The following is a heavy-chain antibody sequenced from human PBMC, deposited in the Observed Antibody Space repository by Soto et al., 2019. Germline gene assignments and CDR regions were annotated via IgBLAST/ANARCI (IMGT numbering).Heavy chain of an antibody. CDR2: TYYRSKWFN. CDR3: VSEKRTVGGTRGYIDY. J-gene: IGHJ4*02. CDR1: GDSVSRNSAA. Sequence: SQTLSLTCAISGDSVSRNSAAWSWIRQSPSRGLEWLGRTYYRSKWFNDSALFVKSRITINPDTSKNQFSLQLNSVTPEDTAVYYCVSEKRTVGGTRGYIDYSGQGTLVTVST. V-gene: IGHV6-1*01. D-gene: IGHD6-19*01.